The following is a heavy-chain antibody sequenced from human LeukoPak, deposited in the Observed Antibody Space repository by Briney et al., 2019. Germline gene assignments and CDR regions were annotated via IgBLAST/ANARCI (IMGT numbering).Heavy chain of an antibody. V-gene: IGHV3-48*03. CDR1: GFTFSSYE. CDR2: ISSSGSTI. CDR3: ARDDPETGYSSS. D-gene: IGHD6-13*01. J-gene: IGHJ4*02. Sequence: PGGSLRLSCAASGFTFSSYEMNWVRQAPGKGLEWVSYISSSGSTIYYADSVKGRFTISRDNAKNSLYLQMNSLRAEDTAVYYCARDDPETGYSSSWGQGTLVTVSS.